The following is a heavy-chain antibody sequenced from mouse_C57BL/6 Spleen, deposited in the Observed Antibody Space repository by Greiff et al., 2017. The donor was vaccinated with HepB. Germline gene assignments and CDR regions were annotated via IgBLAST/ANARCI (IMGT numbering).Heavy chain of an antibody. Sequence: VQLQQPGAELVKPGASVKLSCKASGYTFTSYWMQWVKQRPGQGLEWIGEIDPSDSYTNYNQKFKGKATLTVDTSSSTAYMQLSSLTSEDSAVYYCASLLGKDYAMDYWGQGTSVTVSS. J-gene: IGHJ4*01. V-gene: IGHV1-50*01. CDR1: GYTFTSYW. CDR3: ASLLGKDYAMDY. CDR2: IDPSDSYT. D-gene: IGHD4-1*01.